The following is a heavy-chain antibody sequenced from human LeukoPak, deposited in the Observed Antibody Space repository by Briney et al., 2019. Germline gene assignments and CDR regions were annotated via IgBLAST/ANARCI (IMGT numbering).Heavy chain of an antibody. V-gene: IGHV4-31*03. CDR3: ARVVCNGGTCHSDFDY. Sequence: SETLSLTCTVSGGSVSSGGYYWSWIRQHPQKGLEWIGYISDRGRTYYNPSLMSRLTLSVDTSKNQFSLKLRSVTAADTAVYYCARVVCNGGTCHSDFDYWSQGTQVTVSS. J-gene: IGHJ4*02. CDR2: ISDRGRT. CDR1: GGSVSSGGYY. D-gene: IGHD2-15*01.